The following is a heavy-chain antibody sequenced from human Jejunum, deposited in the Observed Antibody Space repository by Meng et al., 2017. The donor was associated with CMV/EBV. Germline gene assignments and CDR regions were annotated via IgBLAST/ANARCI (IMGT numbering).Heavy chain of an antibody. CDR2: IKPNTAGGTA. CDR3: TANYFDY. CDR1: GLSFTNGW. V-gene: IGHV3-15*01. Sequence: SCASSGLSFTNGWMSWVRQAPGKGLEWIGRIKPNTAGGTADYVAPVKGRFTISRDDSKNTLYLQMNSLKSEDTAVYYCTANYFDYWGQGTLVTVSS. J-gene: IGHJ4*02.